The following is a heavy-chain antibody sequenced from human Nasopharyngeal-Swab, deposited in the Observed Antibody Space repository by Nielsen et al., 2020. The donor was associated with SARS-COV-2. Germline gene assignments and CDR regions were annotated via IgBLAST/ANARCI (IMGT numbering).Heavy chain of an antibody. CDR1: GGSISSGGYY. J-gene: IGHJ6*02. V-gene: IGHV4-31*02. CDR2: IYYSGST. Sequence: SCTVSGGSISSGGYYWSWIRQHPGKGLEWIGYIYYSGSTYYNPSLKSRVTISVDTSKNQFSLKLSSVTAADTAVYYCARGALAEITIFGVVSRYGMDVWGQGTTVTVSS. CDR3: ARGALAEITIFGVVSRYGMDV. D-gene: IGHD3-3*01.